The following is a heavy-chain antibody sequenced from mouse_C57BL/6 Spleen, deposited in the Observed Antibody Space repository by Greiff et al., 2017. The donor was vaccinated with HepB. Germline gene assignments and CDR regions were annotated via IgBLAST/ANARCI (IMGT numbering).Heavy chain of an antibody. CDR2: IDPSDSYT. Sequence: VKQSCKASGYTFTSYWMQWVKQRPGQGLEWIGEIDPSDSYTNYNQKFKGKATLTVDTSSSTAYMQLSSLTSEDSAVYYCARRGVTTNFDYWGQGTTLTVSS. J-gene: IGHJ2*01. D-gene: IGHD2-2*01. CDR3: ARRGVTTNFDY. V-gene: IGHV1-50*01. CDR1: GYTFTSYW.